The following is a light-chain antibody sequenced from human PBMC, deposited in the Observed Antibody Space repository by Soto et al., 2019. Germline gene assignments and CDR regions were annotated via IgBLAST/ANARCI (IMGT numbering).Light chain of an antibody. CDR2: EAS. V-gene: IGKV1-5*03. J-gene: IGKJ5*01. Sequence: DTQMTQYPSSLPASLGHRITITCRASRILSGRFAWYRERPGKAPKLLRDEASSLESGVTSRFSGSGSGTEFTLTSRSLQPDDLATHYSQQYNRSSITSGEGTRLENK. CDR1: RILSGR. CDR3: QQYNRSSIT.